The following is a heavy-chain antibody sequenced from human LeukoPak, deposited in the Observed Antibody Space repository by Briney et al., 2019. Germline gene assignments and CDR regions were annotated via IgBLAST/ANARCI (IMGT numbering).Heavy chain of an antibody. V-gene: IGHV4-61*02. CDR2: IYTSGST. CDR1: GGSISSGSYY. J-gene: IGHJ4*02. CDR3: ARDGDNYYGSGSYGY. D-gene: IGHD3-10*01. Sequence: SETLSLTGTVSGGSISSGSYYWSWIRQPAGKGLEWIGRIYTSGSTNYNPSLKSRVTISVDTSKNQFSLKLSSVTAADTAVYYCARDGDNYYGSGSYGYWGQGTLVTVSS.